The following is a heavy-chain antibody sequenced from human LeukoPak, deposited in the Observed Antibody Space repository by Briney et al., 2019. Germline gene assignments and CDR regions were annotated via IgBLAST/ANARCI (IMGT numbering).Heavy chain of an antibody. CDR1: GFTFSSFA. V-gene: IGHV3-23*01. D-gene: IGHD3-22*01. J-gene: IGHJ4*02. CDR3: AKGSYYDSSGSFYFDY. CDR2: ISGSGDNT. Sequence: GGSLRLSCAASGFTFSSFAMSWVRQAPGKGLEWVSGISGSGDNTYYADSVKGRFTISRDNSKNTLYVQVNSLGTEDTAAYYCAKGSYYDSSGSFYFDYWGQGTLVTVSS.